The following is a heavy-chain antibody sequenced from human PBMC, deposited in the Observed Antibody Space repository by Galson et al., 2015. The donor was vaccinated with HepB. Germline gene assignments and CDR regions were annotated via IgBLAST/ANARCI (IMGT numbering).Heavy chain of an antibody. Sequence: SLRLSCAASGFTFTSYWMSWVRQAAGKGPEWVANIKQDGSEKYYVDSVKGRFTISRDNAKNSVYLQMNSLRAEDTAVYYCARGGSSGWYQRYWGQGTLVTVSS. CDR3: ARGGSSGWYQRY. J-gene: IGHJ4*02. D-gene: IGHD6-19*01. CDR2: IKQDGSEK. CDR1: GFTFTSYW. V-gene: IGHV3-7*01.